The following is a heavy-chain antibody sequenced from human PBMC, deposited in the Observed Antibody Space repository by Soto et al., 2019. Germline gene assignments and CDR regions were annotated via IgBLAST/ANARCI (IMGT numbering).Heavy chain of an antibody. V-gene: IGHV4-34*01. D-gene: IGHD3-22*01. Sequence: ETLSLTCGVYGGSFSVYYWSWILQPPGKGLEWIGEINHSGSTNYNPSLKSRVTISVDTSKNQFSLKPSSVTAADTAVYYCARYYYDSSGYYYQHFDYWGQGTLVTVSS. CDR2: INHSGST. J-gene: IGHJ4*02. CDR3: ARYYYDSSGYYYQHFDY. CDR1: GGSFSVYY.